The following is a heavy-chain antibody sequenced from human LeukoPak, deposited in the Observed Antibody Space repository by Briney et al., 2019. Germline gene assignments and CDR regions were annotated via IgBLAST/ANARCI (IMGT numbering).Heavy chain of an antibody. CDR2: IIPSFGTA. V-gene: IGHV1-69*06. CDR1: GGTFSSYA. J-gene: IGHJ6*03. Sequence: SVKVSCKASGGTFSSYAISWVRQAPGQGLEWMGGIIPSFGTANYAQKFQGRVTITADKSTSTAYMELSSLRSEDTAVYYCVGYCSGGSCYPRSDMDVWGKGTTVTVSS. CDR3: VGYCSGGSCYPRSDMDV. D-gene: IGHD2-15*01.